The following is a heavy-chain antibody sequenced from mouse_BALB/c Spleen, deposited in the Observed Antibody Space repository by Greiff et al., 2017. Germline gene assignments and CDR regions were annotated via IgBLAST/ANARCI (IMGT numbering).Heavy chain of an antibody. D-gene: IGHD2-3*01. V-gene: IGHV2-6-7*01. Sequence: VKVVESGPGLVAPSQSLSITCTVSGFSLTGYGVNWVRQPPGKGLEWLGMIWGDGSTDYNSALKSRLSISKDNSKSQVFLKMNSLQTDDTARYYCAREDGYPYYAMDYWGQGTSVTVSS. CDR1: GFSLTGYG. J-gene: IGHJ4*01. CDR2: IWGDGST. CDR3: AREDGYPYYAMDY.